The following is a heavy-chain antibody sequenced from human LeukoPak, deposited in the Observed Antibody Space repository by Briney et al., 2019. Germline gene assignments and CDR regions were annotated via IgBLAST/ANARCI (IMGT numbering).Heavy chain of an antibody. J-gene: IGHJ5*02. CDR1: GDSISSYY. CDR3: AKINYGNGWFDP. CDR2: IHYSGST. Sequence: SETLSLTCTVSGDSISSYYWSWIRQPPGKGLEWIGYIHYSGSTNYNPSLKSRVTISVDTSKNQFSLKLSSVTAADTAVYYCAKINYGNGWFDPWGQGTLVTVSS. V-gene: IGHV4-59*01. D-gene: IGHD3-10*01.